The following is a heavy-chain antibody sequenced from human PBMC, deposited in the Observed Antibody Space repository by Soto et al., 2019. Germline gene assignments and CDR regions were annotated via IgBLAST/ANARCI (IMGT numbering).Heavy chain of an antibody. V-gene: IGHV4-59*01. CDR1: GGSNSSYY. D-gene: IGHD6-19*01. J-gene: IGHJ4*02. CDR3: AFSSGWYYFDY. CDR2: IYYSGST. Sequence: PSETLSLTCTVSGGSNSSYYWSWIRQPPGKGLEWIGYIYYSGSTNYNPSLKSRVTISVDTSKNQFSLKLSSVTAADTAVYYCAFSSGWYYFDYWGQGTLATVSS.